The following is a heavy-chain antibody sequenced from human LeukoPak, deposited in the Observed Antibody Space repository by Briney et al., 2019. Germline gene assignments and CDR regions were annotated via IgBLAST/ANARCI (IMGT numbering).Heavy chain of an antibody. CDR3: ARGTDCGGDCADI. CDR2: ISSSSSYI. J-gene: IGHJ3*02. Sequence: GGSLRLXCAASGFTFSSYSMNWVRQAPGKVLEWVSSISSSSSYIYYADSVKGRFTISRDNAKNSLYLQMNSLRAEDTAVYYCARGTDCGGDCADIWGQGTMVTVSS. V-gene: IGHV3-21*01. CDR1: GFTFSSYS. D-gene: IGHD2-21*01.